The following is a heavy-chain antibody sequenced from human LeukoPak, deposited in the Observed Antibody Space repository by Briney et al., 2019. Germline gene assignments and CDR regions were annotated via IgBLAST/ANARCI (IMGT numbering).Heavy chain of an antibody. CDR3: AKANGDLTAGFDY. CDR2: ITWDGGST. V-gene: IGHV3-43*01. J-gene: IGHJ4*02. Sequence: PGGSLRLSCTASGFTFDDYTMHWVRQAPGKGLEWVSLITWDGGSTSYADSVKGRFTISRDNSKNSLYVQLNSLRTEDTALYYCAKANGDLTAGFDYWGQGTLVTVSP. CDR1: GFTFDDYT. D-gene: IGHD4-17*01.